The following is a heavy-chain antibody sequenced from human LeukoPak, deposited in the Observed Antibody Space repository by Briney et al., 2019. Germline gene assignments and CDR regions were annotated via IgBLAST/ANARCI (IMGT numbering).Heavy chain of an antibody. CDR1: GFPFTTYW. Sequence: PGGSLRLSCAASGFPFTTYWMSWVRQAPGKGLEWVANIKQDGSEKYYVDSVKGRFTISRDNAKNSAFLQMNNLRAEDTAIYYCARRGYHDSSGYDYWGQGTLVTVSS. CDR3: ARRGYHDSSGYDY. CDR2: IKQDGSEK. J-gene: IGHJ4*02. D-gene: IGHD3-22*01. V-gene: IGHV3-7*01.